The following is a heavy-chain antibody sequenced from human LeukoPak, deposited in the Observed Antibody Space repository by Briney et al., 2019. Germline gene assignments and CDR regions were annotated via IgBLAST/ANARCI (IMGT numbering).Heavy chain of an antibody. V-gene: IGHV3-30-3*01. Sequence: GRSLRLSCAASGFTFSSYAMHWVRQAPGKGLEWVAVISYDGSNKYYADSVKGRFTISRDNSKNTLYLQMNSLRAEDTAVYYCAREGQRETIFGSEDYWGQGTLVTVSS. D-gene: IGHD3-3*01. CDR1: GFTFSSYA. CDR2: ISYDGSNK. CDR3: AREGQRETIFGSEDY. J-gene: IGHJ4*02.